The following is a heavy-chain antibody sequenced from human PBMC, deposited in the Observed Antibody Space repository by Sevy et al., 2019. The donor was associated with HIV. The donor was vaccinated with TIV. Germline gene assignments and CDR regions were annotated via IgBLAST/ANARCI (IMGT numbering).Heavy chain of an antibody. V-gene: IGHV3-23*01. CDR2: LRGSGGST. Sequence: GGSLRLSCAASGFTFSSYAMSWVRPAPGKGLEWVSALRGSGGSTYYADSVKGRFTISRDNSKNTLYLQMNSLRAEDTAGYYCAKAPGGGPDYWGQGTLVTVSS. J-gene: IGHJ4*02. CDR1: GFTFSSYA. CDR3: AKAPGGGPDY. D-gene: IGHD3-16*01.